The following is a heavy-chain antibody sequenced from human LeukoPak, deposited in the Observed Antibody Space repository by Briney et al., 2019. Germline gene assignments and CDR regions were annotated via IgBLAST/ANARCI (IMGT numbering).Heavy chain of an antibody. CDR3: AKDRYDSSGYIFDY. Sequence: GGSLRLSCAASGFTFSSYGMHWVRQAPGKGLEWVAVISNDGSNKYSADSVKGRFTISRDNSKNTPYLQMNSLRAEDTAVYYCAKDRYDSSGYIFDYWGQGTLVTVSS. CDR2: ISNDGSNK. CDR1: GFTFSSYG. D-gene: IGHD3-22*01. J-gene: IGHJ4*02. V-gene: IGHV3-30*18.